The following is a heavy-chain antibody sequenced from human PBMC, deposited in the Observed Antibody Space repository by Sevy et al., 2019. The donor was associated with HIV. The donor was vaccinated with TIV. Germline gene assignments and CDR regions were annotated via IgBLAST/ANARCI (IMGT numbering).Heavy chain of an antibody. CDR3: ATTKDYYDSSGSPFDY. CDR2: FDPEDGET. D-gene: IGHD3-22*01. CDR1: GYTLTQLS. Sequence: ASVKDSCKVSGYTLTQLSMHWVRQAPGKGLEWMGSFDPEDGETLYAQNFQGRVTMTEDTSTDTAYMALSSLRSEDTAIYYCATTKDYYDSSGSPFDYWGQGTLVTVSS. V-gene: IGHV1-24*01. J-gene: IGHJ4*02.